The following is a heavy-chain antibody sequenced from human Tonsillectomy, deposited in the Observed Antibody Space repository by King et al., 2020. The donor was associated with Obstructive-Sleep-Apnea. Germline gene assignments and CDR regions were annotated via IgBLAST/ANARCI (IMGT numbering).Heavy chain of an antibody. D-gene: IGHD1-26*01. CDR3: ARAYFSGSYSFGY. J-gene: IGHJ4*02. CDR1: GFTFSSYW. V-gene: IGHV3-7*01. CDR2: IKQDGSEK. Sequence: VQLVESGGGLVQPGGSLRLSCAASGFTFSSYWMGWVRQAPGKGLEWVANIKQDGSEKYYVDSVKGRFTISRDNAKNSLYLQMNSLRAEDTAVYYCARAYFSGSYSFGYWGQGTLVTVSS.